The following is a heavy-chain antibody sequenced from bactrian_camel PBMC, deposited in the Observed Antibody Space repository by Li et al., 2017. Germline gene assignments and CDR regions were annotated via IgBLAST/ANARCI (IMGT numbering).Heavy chain of an antibody. V-gene: IGHV3-2*01. Sequence: HVQLVESGGGLVQPGGSLRLSCAASGFTFSTYYMSWVRQAPGKGLEWVSSIYTGGGSTYYADSVKGRFTISRDNAKNTVYLQMNSLKPEDTAVYYCATGPRCSDYRVIRYNYWGQGTQVTVS. CDR2: IYTGGGST. J-gene: IGHJ4*01. CDR1: GFTFSTYY. D-gene: IGHD4*01. CDR3: ATGPRCSDYRVIRYNY.